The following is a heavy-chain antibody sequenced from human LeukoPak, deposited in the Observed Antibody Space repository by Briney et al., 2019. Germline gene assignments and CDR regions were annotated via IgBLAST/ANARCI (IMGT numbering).Heavy chain of an antibody. CDR1: GGPISSSRYY. CDR2: IYYSGNT. CDR3: ARAGDRIAAAGTFDY. V-gene: IGHV4-39*07. D-gene: IGHD6-13*01. Sequence: PSETLSLTCTVSGGPISSSRYYWGWIRQPTGKGLEWIGNIYYSGNTYYNPSLKSRVTISVDTSKNQFSLKLNSVTAADTAVYYCARAGDRIAAAGTFDYWGQGTLVTVSS. J-gene: IGHJ4*02.